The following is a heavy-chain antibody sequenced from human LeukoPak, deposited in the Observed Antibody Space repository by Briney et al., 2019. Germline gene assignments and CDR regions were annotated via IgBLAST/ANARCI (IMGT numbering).Heavy chain of an antibody. CDR1: GFTFSSYW. Sequence: GGSLRLSCAASGFTFSSYWMSWVRQAPGKGLEWVANIKQDGSEKYYVDSVKGRFTISRDNAKNSLYLQMNSLRAEDTAVYYCARGAAAAGIYYCYMDVWGKGTTVTISS. V-gene: IGHV3-7*01. J-gene: IGHJ6*03. CDR3: ARGAAAAGIYYCYMDV. D-gene: IGHD6-13*01. CDR2: IKQDGSEK.